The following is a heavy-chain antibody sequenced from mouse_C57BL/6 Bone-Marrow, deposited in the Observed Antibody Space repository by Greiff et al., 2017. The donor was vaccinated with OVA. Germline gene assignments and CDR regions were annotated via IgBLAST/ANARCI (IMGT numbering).Heavy chain of an antibody. V-gene: IGHV1-15*01. CDR1: GYTFTDYE. Sequence: VKVVESGAELVRPGASVTLSCKASGYTFTDYEMHWVKQTPVHGLEWIGAIDPETGGTAYNQKFKGKAILTADKSSSTAYMELRSLTSEDSAVYYCTRWVDYWGQGTSVTVSS. J-gene: IGHJ4*01. CDR3: TRWVDY. CDR2: IDPETGGT.